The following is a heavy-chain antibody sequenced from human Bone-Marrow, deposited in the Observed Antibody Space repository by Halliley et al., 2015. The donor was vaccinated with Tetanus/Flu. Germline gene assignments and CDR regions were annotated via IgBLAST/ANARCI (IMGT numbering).Heavy chain of an antibody. CDR3: ARDPTNTSGRKTYFDS. Sequence: GDTHSAQSIQGRMTMTPDSSTTTAYMELRSLTSDDTAVYYCARDPTNTSGRKTYFDSWGQGTLVTVSS. D-gene: IGHD3-3*01. V-gene: IGHV1-18*01. J-gene: IGHJ4*02. CDR2: GDT.